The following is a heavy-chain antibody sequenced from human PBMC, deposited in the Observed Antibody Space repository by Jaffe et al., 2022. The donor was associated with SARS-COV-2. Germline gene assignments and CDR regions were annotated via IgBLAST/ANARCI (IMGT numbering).Heavy chain of an antibody. V-gene: IGHV5-51*01. CDR2: IYPGDSDT. CDR3: VRQTYDDTGYSPKHFDF. D-gene: IGHD3-9*01. CDR1: GYNFRIFF. Sequence: DVQLVQSGPVVQKPGDSLRISCQASGYNFRIFFIAWVRQLPGTGLEWLGIIYPGDSDTRYNPSFRGHVTISADKSLNTAYLQWSSLRASDTANYYCVRQTYDDTGYSPKHFDFWGQGTLVTVSS. J-gene: IGHJ4*02.